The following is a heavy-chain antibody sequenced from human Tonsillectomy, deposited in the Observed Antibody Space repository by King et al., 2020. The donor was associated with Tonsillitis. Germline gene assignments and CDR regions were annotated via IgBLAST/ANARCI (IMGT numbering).Heavy chain of an antibody. V-gene: IGHV1-3*01. D-gene: IGHD3-3*01. CDR1: GYTFTSYA. Sequence: QLVQSGAEVKKPGASVKVSCKASGYTFTSYAMHWVRQAPGQRLEWMGWINAGNGNTKYSQKFQGRVTITRDTSARIAYMELSSLRSEDTAVYYCARGGQPEFTDFWSGYWFNWFDPWGQGTLVTVSS. CDR2: INAGNGNT. J-gene: IGHJ5*02. CDR3: ARGGQPEFTDFWSGYWFNWFDP.